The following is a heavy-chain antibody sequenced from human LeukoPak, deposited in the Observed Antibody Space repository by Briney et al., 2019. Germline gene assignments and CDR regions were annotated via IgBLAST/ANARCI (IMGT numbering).Heavy chain of an antibody. Sequence: LEWVGRIRSKADNYATAYAASVQGRCTISRDDSKSTAYLQLNSLKTEDTAVYYCTQSNYWGQGALVTVSS. CDR2: IRSKADNYAT. J-gene: IGHJ4*02. CDR3: TQSNY. V-gene: IGHV3-73*01.